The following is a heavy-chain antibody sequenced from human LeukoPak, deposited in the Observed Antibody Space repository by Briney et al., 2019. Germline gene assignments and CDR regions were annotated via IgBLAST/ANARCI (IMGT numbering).Heavy chain of an antibody. D-gene: IGHD1-26*01. CDR3: ARDTEYSDSFAFDI. J-gene: IGHJ3*02. V-gene: IGHV3-48*01. Sequence: GGSLRLSCAASGFTFSSYSMNWVRQAPGKGLEWVSYISSSSSTIYYADSVKGRFTISRDNAKNSLYLQMNSLRAEDTAVYYCARDTEYSDSFAFDIWGQGTMVTASS. CDR1: GFTFSSYS. CDR2: ISSSSSTI.